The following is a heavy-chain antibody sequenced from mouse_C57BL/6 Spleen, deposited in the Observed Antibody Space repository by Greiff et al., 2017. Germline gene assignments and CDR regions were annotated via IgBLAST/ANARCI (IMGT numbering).Heavy chain of an antibody. CDR2: ISYDGSN. Sequence: EVQVVESGPGLVKPSQSLSLTCSVTGYSITSGYYWNWIRQFPGNKLEWMGYISYDGSNNYNPSLKNRISITRDTSKNQFFLKLNSVTTEDTATYYCAREDWEGYYFDYWCQGNTLTVSS. CDR3: AREDWEGYYFDY. V-gene: IGHV3-6*01. D-gene: IGHD4-1*01. J-gene: IGHJ2*01. CDR1: GYSITSGYY.